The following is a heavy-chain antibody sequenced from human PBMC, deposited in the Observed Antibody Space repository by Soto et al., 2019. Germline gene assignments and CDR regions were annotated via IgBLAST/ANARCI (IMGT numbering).Heavy chain of an antibody. CDR3: ATQLVYGDYLYGMDV. CDR1: GFTFSSYS. J-gene: IGHJ6*02. V-gene: IGHV3-21*01. CDR2: ISSSSSYI. Sequence: GGSLRLSCAASGFTFSSYSMNWVRQAPGKGLEWVSSISSSSSYIYYADSVKGRFTISRDNAKNSLYLQMNSLRAEDTAVYYCATQLVYGDYLYGMDVWGQGTTVTVSS. D-gene: IGHD4-17*01.